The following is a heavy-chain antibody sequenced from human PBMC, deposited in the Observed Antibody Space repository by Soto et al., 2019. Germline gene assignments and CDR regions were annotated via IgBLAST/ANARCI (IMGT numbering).Heavy chain of an antibody. V-gene: IGHV3-30*18. J-gene: IGHJ4*02. D-gene: IGHD2-15*01. Sequence: QVQLVESGGGVVQPGRSLRLSCAASGFTFSSYGMHWVRQAPGKGLEWVAVISYDGSNKYYADSVKGRFTISRDNSKNTLYLQMNSLRAEDTAVYYSAKDLDIVVVVAATPYYFDYWGQGTLVTVSS. CDR2: ISYDGSNK. CDR3: AKDLDIVVVVAATPYYFDY. CDR1: GFTFSSYG.